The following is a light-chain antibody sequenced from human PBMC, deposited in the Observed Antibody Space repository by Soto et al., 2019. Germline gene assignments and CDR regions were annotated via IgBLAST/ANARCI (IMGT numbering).Light chain of an antibody. J-gene: IGLJ3*02. V-gene: IGLV1-51*01. CDR1: SSYIGNTY. CDR2: DNS. Sequence: QSVLTQPPSVSAAPGQKVTISCSGSSSYIGNTYVSWYQQLPGTAPKLLIFDNSKRPSGIPDRFSGSKSGTSATLAITGLQTGDEADYYCGTWDSSLSAGVFGGGTKVTVL. CDR3: GTWDSSLSAGV.